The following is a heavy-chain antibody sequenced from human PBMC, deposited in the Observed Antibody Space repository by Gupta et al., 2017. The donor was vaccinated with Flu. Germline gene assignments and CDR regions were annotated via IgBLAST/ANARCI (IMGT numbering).Heavy chain of an antibody. D-gene: IGHD2-2*02. CDR3: AKAADPTYCSSTSCNTYKNYYFDY. J-gene: IGHJ4*02. V-gene: IGHV3-23*01. Sequence: PGKGLEWVSGIRGRGGSTYYADSVKSRFTIYRDNTKNTLNLQMNSMRAEDTAGYYCAKAADPTYCSSTSCNTYKNYYFDYWGQGTLVTVSS. CDR2: IRGRGGST.